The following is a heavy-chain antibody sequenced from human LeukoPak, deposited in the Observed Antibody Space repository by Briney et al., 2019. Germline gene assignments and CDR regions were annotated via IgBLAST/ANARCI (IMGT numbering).Heavy chain of an antibody. CDR1: GYSFTSYW. Sequence: GESLKISCKGSGYSFTSYWIGWVRQMPGKGLEWMGIIYPGDSDTRYSPSFQGQVTISADKSISTAYLQWSSLKAPATAMHYCARLFGEKDYYFDYWGQGTLVTVSS. CDR2: IYPGDSDT. D-gene: IGHD3-10*01. J-gene: IGHJ4*02. V-gene: IGHV5-51*01. CDR3: ARLFGEKDYYFDY.